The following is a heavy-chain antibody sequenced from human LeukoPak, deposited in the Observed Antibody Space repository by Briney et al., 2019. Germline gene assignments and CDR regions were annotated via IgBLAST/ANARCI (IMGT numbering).Heavy chain of an antibody. D-gene: IGHD6-19*01. CDR2: INPNSGGT. CDR1: GYTFTGYY. CDR3: ARNTKERDIAVAGVGY. J-gene: IGHJ4*02. Sequence: ASVKVSCKASGYTFTGYYMHWVRQAPGQGLEWMGWINPNSGGTNYAQKFQGRGTMTRDTSISTAYMELSRLRSDDTAVYYCARNTKERDIAVAGVGYWGQGTLVTVSS. V-gene: IGHV1-2*02.